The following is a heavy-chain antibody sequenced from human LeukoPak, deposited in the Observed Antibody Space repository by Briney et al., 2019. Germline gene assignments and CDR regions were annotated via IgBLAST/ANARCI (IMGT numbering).Heavy chain of an antibody. V-gene: IGHV3-7*01. D-gene: IGHD3-3*01. Sequence: GGSLRLSCAGSGFTFSNYWMNWVRQAPGKGLEWVGNIKEDGSETYYVDSVKGRFTISRDNAKNSLYLQMNSLRVEDTAVYYCASLRYLERWGQGTLVTVSS. J-gene: IGHJ4*02. CDR2: IKEDGSET. CDR1: GFTFSNYW. CDR3: ASLRYLER.